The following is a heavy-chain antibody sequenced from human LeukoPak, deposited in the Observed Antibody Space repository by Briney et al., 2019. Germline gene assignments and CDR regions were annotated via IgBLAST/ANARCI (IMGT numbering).Heavy chain of an antibody. J-gene: IGHJ3*02. CDR2: ISAYNGNT. V-gene: IGHV1-18*01. CDR1: GYTFTSYG. Sequence: GASVKVSCKASGYTFTSYGISWVRQAPGQGLEWMGWISAYNGNTNYAQKLQGRVTMTTDTSTSTAYMELRSLRSDDTAVYYCARGSSVAGDHDAFDIWGQGTMVTVSS. D-gene: IGHD6-19*01. CDR3: ARGSSVAGDHDAFDI.